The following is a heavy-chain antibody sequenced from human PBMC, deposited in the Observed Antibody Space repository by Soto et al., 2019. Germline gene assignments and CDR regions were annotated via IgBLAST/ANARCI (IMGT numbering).Heavy chain of an antibody. CDR1: GGSVSEYY. CDR2: IRPGGHT. V-gene: IGHV4-4*07. CDR3: ARETRHLPQGRIAAAGTWFDP. Sequence: SETLSLTCTVYGGSVSEYYWSWVRQPAGKGLEWVGRIRPGGHTNYSPSLMSRVTMSVDTSRNQFSLKLTSVTAADTAVYYCARETRHLPQGRIAAAGTWFDPWGQGTLVTVSS. J-gene: IGHJ5*02. D-gene: IGHD6-13*01.